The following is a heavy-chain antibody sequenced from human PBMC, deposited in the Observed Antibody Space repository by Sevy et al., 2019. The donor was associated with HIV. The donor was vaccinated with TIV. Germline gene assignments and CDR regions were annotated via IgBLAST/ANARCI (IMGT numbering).Heavy chain of an antibody. D-gene: IGHD4-17*01. CDR1: GFTFSDYY. CDR3: ARDRDYGDNVGYYGMDV. V-gene: IGHV3-11*04. Sequence: GGSLRLSCAASGFTFSDYYMSWIRQAPGKGLEWVSYISNSGNTIYSADSVQGRFTISRDNAKNSLYLQMNSLRAEDRAVYYCARDRDYGDNVGYYGMDVWGQGTTVTVSS. CDR2: ISNSGNTI. J-gene: IGHJ6*02.